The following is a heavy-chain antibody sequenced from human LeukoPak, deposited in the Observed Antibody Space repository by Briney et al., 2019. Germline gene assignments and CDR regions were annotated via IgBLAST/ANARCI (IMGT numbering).Heavy chain of an antibody. Sequence: GGSLRLSCAASGFTFSSYWMHWVRQAPGKGLVWVSRINSDGSSTSYADSVKGRFTISRDNAKNSLYLQMNSLRAEDTAVYYCARGLQRGGRRSGGSCYSGCYWGQGTLVTVSS. D-gene: IGHD2-15*01. V-gene: IGHV3-74*01. CDR2: INSDGSST. J-gene: IGHJ4*02. CDR3: ARGLQRGGRRSGGSCYSGCY. CDR1: GFTFSSYW.